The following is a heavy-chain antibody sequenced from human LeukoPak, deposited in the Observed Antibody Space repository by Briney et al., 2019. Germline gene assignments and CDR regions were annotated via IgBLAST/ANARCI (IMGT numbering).Heavy chain of an antibody. Sequence: PGGSLRLSCVASGFTFSSYDMHWVRQAPGKGLEWVAVISNDGGNKYYADSVKGRFTISRDNSKNTLYLQMNSLRAEDTAVYYCAKGRGAFDIWGQGTMVTVSS. D-gene: IGHD3-10*01. V-gene: IGHV3-30*18. CDR2: ISNDGGNK. J-gene: IGHJ3*02. CDR3: AKGRGAFDI. CDR1: GFTFSSYD.